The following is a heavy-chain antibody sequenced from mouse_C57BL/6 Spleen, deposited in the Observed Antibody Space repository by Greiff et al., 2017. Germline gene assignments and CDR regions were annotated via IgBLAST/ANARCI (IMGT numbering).Heavy chain of an antibody. Sequence: QVQLQQPGADLVQPGASLKLSCTASGFTFTSYWMQWVKQRPGQGLEWIGEIDPSDSYTNYNQKFKGKATLTVDTYSSTAYMQLSSLTSEDSAVYYCARRSWAYWGQGTLVTVSA. J-gene: IGHJ3*01. CDR3: ARRSWAY. V-gene: IGHV1-50*01. CDR2: IDPSDSYT. CDR1: GFTFTSYW.